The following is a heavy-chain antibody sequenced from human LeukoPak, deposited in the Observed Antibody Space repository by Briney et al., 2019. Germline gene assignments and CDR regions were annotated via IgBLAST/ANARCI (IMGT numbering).Heavy chain of an antibody. CDR1: GYTFTSYG. CDR2: ISAYNGNT. D-gene: IGHD3-9*01. CDR3: ARLFTYYDILTGYYHWFDP. Sequence: GASVKVSCKASGYTFTSYGISWVRQAPGQGLEWMGWISAYNGNTNYAQKFQGRVTMARNTSISTAYMELSSLRSEDTAVYYCARLFTYYDILTGYYHWFDPWGQGTLVTVSS. V-gene: IGHV1-18*01. J-gene: IGHJ5*02.